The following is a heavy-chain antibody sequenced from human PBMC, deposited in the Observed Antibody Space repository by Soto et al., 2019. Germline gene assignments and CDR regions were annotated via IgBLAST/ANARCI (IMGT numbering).Heavy chain of an antibody. CDR1: GYSISSGYY. D-gene: IGHD3-10*01. Sequence: PSETLSLTCAVSGYSISSGYYWGWIRQPPGKGLEWIGSIYHSGSTYYNPSLKSRVTISVDTSKNQFSLQLRYVTAADTAVYYCARKSTMAVRGLFRYHSYGLDVWGQGITVSVS. CDR2: IYHSGST. CDR3: ARKSTMAVRGLFRYHSYGLDV. V-gene: IGHV4-38-2*01. J-gene: IGHJ6*02.